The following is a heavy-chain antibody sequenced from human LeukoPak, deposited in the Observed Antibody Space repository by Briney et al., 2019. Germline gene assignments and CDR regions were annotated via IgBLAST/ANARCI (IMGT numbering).Heavy chain of an antibody. V-gene: IGHV3-74*01. CDR3: ARYTGGGVY. D-gene: IGHD2-2*02. Sequence: PGGSLRLSCAVSGFTFSSGYMHWVRQPPGKGPVWVSRISSDGSNTIYADSVKGRFTISRDDARNTLYLQMNSLRDADKAVYYCARYTGGGVYWGQGTLVTVSS. CDR1: GFTFSSGY. J-gene: IGHJ4*02. CDR2: ISSDGSNT.